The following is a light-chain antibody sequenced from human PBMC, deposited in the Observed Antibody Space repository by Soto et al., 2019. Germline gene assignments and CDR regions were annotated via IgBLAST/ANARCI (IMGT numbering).Light chain of an antibody. CDR2: GAS. CDR3: QQYNNWPPWT. CDR1: LSVNIY. V-gene: IGKV3D-15*01. Sequence: ELVLTRTPATLSVVPGERAALSCRASLSVNIYLAWYQQKPGQAPRLLIFGASSRATGIPARFSGSGSGTEFNLTISSLQSEDFAVYYCQQYNNWPPWTFGQGTKVDIK. J-gene: IGKJ1*01.